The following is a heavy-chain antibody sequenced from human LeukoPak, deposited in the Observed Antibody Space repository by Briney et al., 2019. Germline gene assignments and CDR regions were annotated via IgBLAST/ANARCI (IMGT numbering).Heavy chain of an antibody. J-gene: IGHJ6*03. CDR3: ARVRDSSGYDYYYYMDV. D-gene: IGHD3-22*01. V-gene: IGHV4-59*01. CDR2: IYYRGST. CDR1: GGSISSYY. Sequence: SETLSLTCTVSGGSISSYYWSWIRQPPGKGLECMGYIYYRGSTNYNPSLKSRVTISVDTSKNQFSLKLSAVTAADTAVYYCARVRDSSGYDYYYYMDVWGKGTTVTVSS.